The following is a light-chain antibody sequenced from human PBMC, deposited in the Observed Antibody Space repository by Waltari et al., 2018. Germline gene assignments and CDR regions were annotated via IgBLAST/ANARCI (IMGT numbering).Light chain of an antibody. J-gene: IGKJ1*01. V-gene: IGKV4-1*01. CDR2: WAS. CDR1: QSVLYSSNNKNY. CDR3: QQYYSTLWT. Sequence: DIVMTQSPDSLAVSLGKRATINCKSSQSVLYSSNNKNYLAWYQQKPGQPPKLLIYWASTRESGVPDRFSGCGSGTDFTLTISSLQAEDVAVYYCQQYYSTLWTFGQGTKVEIK.